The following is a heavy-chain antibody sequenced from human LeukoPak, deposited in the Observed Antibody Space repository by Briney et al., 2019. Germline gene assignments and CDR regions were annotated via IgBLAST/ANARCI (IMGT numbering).Heavy chain of an antibody. CDR2: IYYSGST. CDR1: GGSISSHY. CDR3: ARSYSSGPFDL. V-gene: IGHV4-59*11. D-gene: IGHD6-19*01. J-gene: IGHJ4*02. Sequence: PSETLSLTCTVSGGSISSHYWSWIRQSPGKGLEWIGYIYYSGSTKYNASLKSRVTISLDTSNNQFSLKLRSMTAADTAVYYCARSYSSGPFDLWGQGTLVIASS.